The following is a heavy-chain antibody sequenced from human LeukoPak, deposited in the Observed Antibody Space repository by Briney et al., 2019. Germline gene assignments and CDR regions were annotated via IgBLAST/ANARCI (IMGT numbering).Heavy chain of an antibody. CDR3: ARVLADTVKVFDY. Sequence: PGGSLRLSCVTSGFSFSNYWMHWVRQAPGKGLVWVSRITSDGSGTSYADSVRGRFTISRDNAKNTLYLQMNSLRVEDTAVYYCARVLADTVKVFDYWGQGTLVTVSS. V-gene: IGHV3-74*01. CDR2: ITSDGSGT. D-gene: IGHD5-18*01. J-gene: IGHJ4*02. CDR1: GFSFSNYW.